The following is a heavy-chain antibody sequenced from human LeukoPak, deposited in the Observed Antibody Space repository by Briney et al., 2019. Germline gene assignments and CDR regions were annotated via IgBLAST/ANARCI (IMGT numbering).Heavy chain of an antibody. J-gene: IGHJ4*02. Sequence: SETLSLTCTVSGDSMHTYYWSWIRQPPGRGLEWIGHTYYSGSTKYNPSLKSRVTISVDTSKNQFSLRLTSVAAADTAVYYCARHSGSRSAFDSWGQGTLVTVSS. CDR1: GDSMHTYY. V-gene: IGHV4-59*08. CDR3: ARHSGSRSAFDS. CDR2: TYYSGST. D-gene: IGHD1-26*01.